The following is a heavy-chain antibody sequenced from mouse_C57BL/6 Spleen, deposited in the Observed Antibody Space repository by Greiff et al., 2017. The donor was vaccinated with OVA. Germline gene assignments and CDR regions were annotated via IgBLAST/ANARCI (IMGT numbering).Heavy chain of an antibody. CDR1: GFSLTSYG. V-gene: IGHV2-2*01. D-gene: IGHD1-2*01. J-gene: IGHJ4*01. CDR3: ARNNYGPYYAMDY. Sequence: VMLVESGPGLVQPSQSLSITCTVSGFSLTSYGVHWVRQSPGKGLAWLGVIWSGGSTDYNAAFISRLSISKDNSKSQVFFKMNSLQADDTAIYYCARNNYGPYYAMDYWGQGTSVTVSS. CDR2: IWSGGST.